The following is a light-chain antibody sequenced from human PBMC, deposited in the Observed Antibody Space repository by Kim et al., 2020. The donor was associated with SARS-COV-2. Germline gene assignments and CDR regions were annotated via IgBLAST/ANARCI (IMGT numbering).Light chain of an antibody. J-gene: IGLJ3*02. CDR2: RNG. Sequence: QTATITDTRNSNNVGNQGAAWLQQHQGHPPKFLFYRNGNRPSGTSERFSASRSGNTASLTIAGLQPEDEADYYCSAWDTSLDLWVFGGGTQLTVL. CDR1: SNNVGNQG. CDR3: SAWDTSLDLWV. V-gene: IGLV10-54*01.